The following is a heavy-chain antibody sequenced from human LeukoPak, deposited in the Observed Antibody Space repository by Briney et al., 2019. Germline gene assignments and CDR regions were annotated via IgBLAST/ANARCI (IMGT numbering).Heavy chain of an antibody. V-gene: IGHV1-46*01. CDR1: GYTFTSYY. CDR3: ARDYGDYVHYYYGMDV. CDR2: INPSGGST. D-gene: IGHD4-17*01. J-gene: IGHJ6*02. Sequence: ASVKVSCKASGYTFTSYYMHWVRQAPGQGLEWMGIINPSGGSTSYAQKFQGRVTMTRDTSTSTVYMELSSLRSEDTAEYYCARDYGDYVHYYYGMDVWGQGTTVTVSS.